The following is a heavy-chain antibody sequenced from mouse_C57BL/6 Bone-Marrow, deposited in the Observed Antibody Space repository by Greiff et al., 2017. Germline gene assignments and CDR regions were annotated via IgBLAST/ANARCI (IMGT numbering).Heavy chain of an antibody. Sequence: QVQLQQPGAELVKPGASVKLSCKASGYTFTSYWMQWVKQRPGQGLEWIGEIDPSDSYTNYNQKFKGKATLTVDTSSSTAYMQLSSLTSENSAVYYCAKRVYYEYEWCAYWGQGSLVTVTA. CDR1: GYTFTSYW. CDR2: IDPSDSYT. CDR3: AKRVYYEYEWCAY. D-gene: IGHD2-4*01. V-gene: IGHV1-50*01. J-gene: IGHJ3*01.